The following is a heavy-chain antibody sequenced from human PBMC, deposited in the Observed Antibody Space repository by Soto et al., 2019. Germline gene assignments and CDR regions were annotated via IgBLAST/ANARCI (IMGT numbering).Heavy chain of an antibody. CDR1: GCTFTGYS. J-gene: IGHJ4*02. CDR2: TASDGGTK. CDR3: GRDVVLTNGYFDT. Sequence: QVQLVESGGGGVQPGGSVRLSYETSGCTFTGYSMHWFRQAPGKGLEWVAVTASDGGTKFYADSVKGRFTVSRDYSRKTRFMAINFLSTEDSGICYCGRDVVLTNGYFDTWGQGILV. D-gene: IGHD2-21*02. V-gene: IGHV3-30-3*01.